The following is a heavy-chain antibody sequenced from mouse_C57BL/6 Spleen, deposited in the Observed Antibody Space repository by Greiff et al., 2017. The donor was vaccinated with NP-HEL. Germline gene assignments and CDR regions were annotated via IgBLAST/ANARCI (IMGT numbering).Heavy chain of an antibody. V-gene: IGHV7-3*01. D-gene: IGHD1-1*01. CDR3: ARSDYGSSYQSFDY. CDR1: GFTFTDYY. CDR2: IRNKANGYTT. Sequence: EVRLVESGGGLVQPGGSLSLSCAASGFTFTDYYMSWVRQPPGKALEWWGFIRNKANGYTTEYSASVKGRFTISRDNSQSILYLKMNALRAEDSATYYCARSDYGSSYQSFDYWGPGTTVTVSS. J-gene: IGHJ1*01.